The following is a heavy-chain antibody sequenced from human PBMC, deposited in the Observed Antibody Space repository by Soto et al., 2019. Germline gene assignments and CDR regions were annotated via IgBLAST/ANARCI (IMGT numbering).Heavy chain of an antibody. D-gene: IGHD3-9*01. Sequence: SVKVSFKASGGTFSSYAISWVRQAPGQGLEWMGGIIPIFGTANYAQKFQGRVTITADESTSTAYMELSSLRSEDTAVYYCARHNDTHPGGFAPWGQGTLVTVSS. J-gene: IGHJ5*02. CDR1: GGTFSSYA. V-gene: IGHV1-69*13. CDR3: ARHNDTHPGGFAP. CDR2: IIPIFGTA.